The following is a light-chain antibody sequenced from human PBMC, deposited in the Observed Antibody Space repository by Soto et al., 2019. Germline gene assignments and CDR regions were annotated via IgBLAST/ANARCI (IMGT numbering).Light chain of an antibody. CDR1: SSDVGGYKF. CDR3: SSYTTSSTRV. V-gene: IGLV2-14*01. Sequence: QSALTQPASVSGSPGQSITISCTGTSSDVGGYKFVSWYQQHPGKAPKLMIYGVSNRPSGVSNRFSGSKSGNTASLTISGLQAEDEADYYCSSYTTSSTRVFGGGTKVTVL. J-gene: IGLJ3*02. CDR2: GVS.